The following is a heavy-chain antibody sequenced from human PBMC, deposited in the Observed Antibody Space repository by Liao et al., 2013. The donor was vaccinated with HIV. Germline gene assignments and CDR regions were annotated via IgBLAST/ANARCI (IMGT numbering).Heavy chain of an antibody. CDR2: IYTSGST. J-gene: IGHJ4*02. D-gene: IGHD3-16*01. CDR1: GGSLSSGGYY. CDR3: AGGHRYYFDY. V-gene: IGHV4-61*02. Sequence: QVQLQESGPGLVKPSQTLSLTCTVSGGSLSSGGYYWSWIRQPAGKGLEWIGRIYTSGSTNYNPSLKSRVTISVDTSKNQFSLKLSSVTAADTAVYYCAGGHRYYFDYWGPGNPGHRLL.